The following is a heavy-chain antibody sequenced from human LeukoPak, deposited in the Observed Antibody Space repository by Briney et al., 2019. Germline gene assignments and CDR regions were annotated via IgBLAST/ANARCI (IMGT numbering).Heavy chain of an antibody. CDR3: AKASDIVEVPAAPYYYYGMDV. CDR1: GFTVSSNY. Sequence: GGSLRLSCAASGFTVSSNYMSWVRQAPGKGLEWVSAISGSGGSTYYADSVKGRFTISRDNSKNTLYLQMNSLRAEDTAVYYCAKASDIVEVPAAPYYYYGMDVWGQGTTVTVSS. V-gene: IGHV3-23*01. J-gene: IGHJ6*02. D-gene: IGHD2-2*01. CDR2: ISGSGGST.